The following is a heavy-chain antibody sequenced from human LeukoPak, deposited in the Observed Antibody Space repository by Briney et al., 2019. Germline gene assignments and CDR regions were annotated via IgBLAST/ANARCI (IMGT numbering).Heavy chain of an antibody. Sequence: GGSLRLSCEGSGFSLSAYNMNWVRQAPGKGLESVSYISSSSATIFYADSVKGRFTVSRDNSKNTLYLQMNSLRAEDTAVYYCAADLVAVAGTDYWGQGTLVTVSS. V-gene: IGHV3-48*01. D-gene: IGHD6-19*01. CDR3: AADLVAVAGTDY. CDR2: ISSSSATI. CDR1: GFSLSAYN. J-gene: IGHJ4*02.